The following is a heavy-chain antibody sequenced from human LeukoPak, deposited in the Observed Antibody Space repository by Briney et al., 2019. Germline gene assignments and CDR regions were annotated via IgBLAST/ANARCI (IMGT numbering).Heavy chain of an antibody. CDR3: ARAEDHYGSGSYLDY. D-gene: IGHD3-10*01. CDR1: GFIFSSYW. CDR2: IKQDGSEK. V-gene: IGHV3-7*01. Sequence: GGSLRLSCAASGFIFSSYWMSWVRQAPGKGLEWVANIKQDGSEKYYVDSVKGRFTISRDNAKNSLYLQMNSLRAEDTAVYYCARAEDHYGSGSYLDYWGQGTLVTVSS. J-gene: IGHJ4*02.